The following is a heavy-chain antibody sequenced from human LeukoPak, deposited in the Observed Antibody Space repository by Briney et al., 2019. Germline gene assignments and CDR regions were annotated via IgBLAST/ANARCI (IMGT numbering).Heavy chain of an antibody. J-gene: IGHJ4*02. V-gene: IGHV4-34*01. CDR3: ARGFEYSSSGGGFDY. D-gene: IGHD6-6*01. CDR2: INHSGST. Sequence: SETLSLTCAVYGGSFSGYYWSWIRQPPGKGLEWIGEINHSGSTNNNPSLKSRVTISVDTSKNQFSLKLSSVTAADTAVYYCARGFEYSSSGGGFDYWGQGTLVTVSS. CDR1: GGSFSGYY.